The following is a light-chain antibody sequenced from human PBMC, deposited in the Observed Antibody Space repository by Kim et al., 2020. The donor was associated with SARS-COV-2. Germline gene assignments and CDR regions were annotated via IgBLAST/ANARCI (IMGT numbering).Light chain of an antibody. V-gene: IGLV2-14*03. CDR3: SSYTTSTSVV. J-gene: IGLJ2*01. CDR2: GVS. Sequence: QSTTISPTGTSSDVVGNTYVPWYHQPPGKAPKLMIYGVSNRPSGVSNRLSGSKSGNTASLTISGLQAEDEADDYCSSYTTSTSVVFGGGTQLTVL. CDR1: SSDVVGNTY.